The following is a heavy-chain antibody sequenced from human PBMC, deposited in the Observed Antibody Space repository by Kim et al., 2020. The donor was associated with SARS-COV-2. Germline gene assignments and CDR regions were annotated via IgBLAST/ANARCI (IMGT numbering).Heavy chain of an antibody. CDR3: ARGYYYDSSGPYYFDY. Sequence: ASVKVSCKASGYTFTSYAMHWVRQAPGQRLEWMGWINACNGNTKYSQKFQGRVTITRDTSASTAYMELSSLRSEDTAVYYCARGYYYDSSGPYYFDYWGQGTLVTVSS. J-gene: IGHJ4*02. V-gene: IGHV1-3*01. D-gene: IGHD3-22*01. CDR2: INACNGNT. CDR1: GYTFTSYA.